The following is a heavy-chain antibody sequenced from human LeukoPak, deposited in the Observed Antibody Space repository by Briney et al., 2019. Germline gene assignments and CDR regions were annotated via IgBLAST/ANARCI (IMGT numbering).Heavy chain of an antibody. CDR3: ARDLGYCSGGSCSGFYF. CDR1: GYTFTGYY. D-gene: IGHD2-15*01. Sequence: ASVKVSCKASGYTFTGYYMHWVRQAPGQGLEWMGWINPNSGGTNYAQKFQGRVTMTRDTSISTAYMELSRLRSDDTAVYYCARDLGYCSGGSCSGFYFWGQGTLVTVSS. J-gene: IGHJ4*02. CDR2: INPNSGGT. V-gene: IGHV1-2*02.